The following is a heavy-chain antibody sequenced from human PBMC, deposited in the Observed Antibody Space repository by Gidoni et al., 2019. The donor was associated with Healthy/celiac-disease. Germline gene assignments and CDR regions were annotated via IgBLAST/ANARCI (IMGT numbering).Heavy chain of an antibody. CDR1: GFTFSSYA. Sequence: AASGFTFSSYAMSWVRQAPGKGLEWVSAISGSGGSTYYADSVKGRFTISRDNSKNTLYLQMNSLRAEDTAVYYCAKDEAIQLWSSGNDYWGQGTLVTVSS. CDR3: AKDEAIQLWSSGNDY. J-gene: IGHJ4*02. D-gene: IGHD5-18*01. CDR2: ISGSGGST. V-gene: IGHV3-23*01.